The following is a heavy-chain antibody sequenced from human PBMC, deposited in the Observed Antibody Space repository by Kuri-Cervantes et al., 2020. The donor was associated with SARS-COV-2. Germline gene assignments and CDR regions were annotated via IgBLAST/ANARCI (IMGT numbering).Heavy chain of an antibody. D-gene: IGHD1-1*01. V-gene: IGHV1-18*01. CDR1: GYTFTSYG. J-gene: IGHJ5*02. CDR2: ISAYNGNT. CDR3: ARHWVPLGGPRDWFDP. Sequence: ASVKVSCKASGYTFTSYGISWVRQAPGQGLEWMGWISAYNGNTNYAQKLQGRVTMTTDTSTSTAYMELRSLRSDDTAVYYCARHWVPLGGPRDWFDPWGQGTLVTVSS.